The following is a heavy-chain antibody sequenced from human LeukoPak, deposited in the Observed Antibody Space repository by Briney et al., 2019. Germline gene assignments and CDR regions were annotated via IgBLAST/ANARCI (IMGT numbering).Heavy chain of an antibody. CDR1: GFTVSSNY. CDR3: ARDGVTRRYNMYFYMDV. CDR2: IYSGGST. J-gene: IGHJ6*03. D-gene: IGHD1-1*01. V-gene: IGHV3-53*05. Sequence: GGSLRLSCAASGFTVSSNYMSWVRQAPGKGLEWVSVIYSGGSTYYADSVKGRSIISKDYSTNTLYLQMDSLRGDDTAVYYCARDGVTRRYNMYFYMDVWGKGTTVTVSS.